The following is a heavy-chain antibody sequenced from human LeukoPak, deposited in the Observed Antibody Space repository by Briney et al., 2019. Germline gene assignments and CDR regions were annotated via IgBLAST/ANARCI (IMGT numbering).Heavy chain of an antibody. J-gene: IGHJ4*02. CDR2: INPNSGGT. V-gene: IGHV1-2*06. CDR1: GYTFTSYD. CDR3: ARGAPYYYDSSGYYFSY. D-gene: IGHD3-22*01. Sequence: ASVKVSCKASGYTFTSYDINWVRQAPGQGLEWMGRINPNSGGTNYAQKFQGRVTMTRDTSISTAYMELSRLRSDDTAVYYCARGAPYYYDSSGYYFSYWGQGTLVTVSS.